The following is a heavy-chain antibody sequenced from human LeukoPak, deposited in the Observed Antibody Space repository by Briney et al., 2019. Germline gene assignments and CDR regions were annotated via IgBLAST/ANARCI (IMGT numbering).Heavy chain of an antibody. CDR2: IKQDGSEK. V-gene: IGHV3-7*01. J-gene: IGHJ4*02. CDR3: ARAYRDSSGWLDY. CDR1: GFTFSSYW. D-gene: IGHD6-19*01. Sequence: GGSLRLSCAASGFTFSSYWMGWVRQAPGKGLEWVANIKQDGSEKYYVDSVKGRFTISRDNAKNSLYLQMNSLRAEDAAVYYCARAYRDSSGWLDYWGQGTPVTVSS.